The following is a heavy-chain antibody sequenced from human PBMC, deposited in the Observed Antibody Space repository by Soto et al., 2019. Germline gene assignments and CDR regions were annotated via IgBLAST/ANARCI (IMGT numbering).Heavy chain of an antibody. CDR2: IIPIFGTA. CDR3: ARGNAVWSYFDY. Sequence: GASVKVSCKASGGTFSSYAISWVRQAPGQGLEWMGGIIPIFGTANYAQKFRGRVTITADESTSTAYMELSSLRSEDTAVYYCARGNAVWSYFDYWGQGTLVTVSS. CDR1: GGTFSSYA. D-gene: IGHD2-8*01. J-gene: IGHJ4*02. V-gene: IGHV1-69*13.